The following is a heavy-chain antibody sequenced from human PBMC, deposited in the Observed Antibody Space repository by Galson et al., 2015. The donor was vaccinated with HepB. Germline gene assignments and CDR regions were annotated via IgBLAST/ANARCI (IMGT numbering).Heavy chain of an antibody. V-gene: IGHV3-23*01. CDR3: AKAGFSSGWYRPTFDY. J-gene: IGHJ4*02. CDR1: GFTFSNYA. CDR2: ISGSGGST. D-gene: IGHD6-19*01. Sequence: SLRLSCAASGFTFSNYAMSWVRQAPGKGLEWVSAISGSGGSTYYADSVKGRFTISRDNSKNTLYLQMNSLRAEDTAVYYCAKAGFSSGWYRPTFDYWGQGTLVTVSS.